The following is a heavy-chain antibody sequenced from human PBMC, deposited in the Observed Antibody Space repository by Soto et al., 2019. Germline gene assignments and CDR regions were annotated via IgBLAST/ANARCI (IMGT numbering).Heavy chain of an antibody. CDR3: ATPLYGSVSYKFDY. CDR1: GYTLTELS. CDR2: FDPEDGET. V-gene: IGHV1-24*01. D-gene: IGHD3-10*01. Sequence: QVQLVQSGAEVKKPGASVKVSCKVSGYTLTELSMHWVRQAHGKGLEWMGGFDPEDGETIYAQKFQGRVTMTEDTSTDTAYMELSSLRSEYTAVYYCATPLYGSVSYKFDYWGQGTLVTVSS. J-gene: IGHJ4*02.